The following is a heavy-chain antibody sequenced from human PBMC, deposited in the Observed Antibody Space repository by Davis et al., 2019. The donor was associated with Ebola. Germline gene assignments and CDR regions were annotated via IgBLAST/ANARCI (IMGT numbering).Heavy chain of an antibody. D-gene: IGHD6-19*01. CDR3: ARDRSSGYLWVWFDP. CDR1: GYTFTSYY. CDR2: INPSGGST. J-gene: IGHJ5*02. Sequence: AASVKVSCKASGYTFTSYYMHWVRQAPGQGLEWMGIINPSGGSTSYAQKFQGRVTMTRDTSTSTVYMELSSLRSEDTAVYYCARDRSSGYLWVWFDPWGQGTLVTVSS. V-gene: IGHV1-46*01.